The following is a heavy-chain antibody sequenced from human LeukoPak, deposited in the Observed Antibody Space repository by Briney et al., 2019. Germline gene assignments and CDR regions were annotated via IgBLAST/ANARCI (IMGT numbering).Heavy chain of an antibody. CDR3: ARSPARHYYYYMDV. J-gene: IGHJ6*03. D-gene: IGHD6-6*01. CDR2: MNPNSGNT. V-gene: IGHV1-8*03. CDR1: GYTFTSYD. Sequence: ASVEVSCKASGYTFTSYDINWVRQATGQGLEWMGWMNPNSGNTGYAQKFQGRVTITRNTSISTAYMELSSLRSEDTAVYYCARSPARHYYYYMDVWSKGTTVTVSS.